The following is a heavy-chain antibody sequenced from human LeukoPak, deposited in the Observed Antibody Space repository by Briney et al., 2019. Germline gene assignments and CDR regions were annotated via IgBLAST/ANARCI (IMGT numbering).Heavy chain of an antibody. CDR3: ARLEYSSSWYYYYGMDV. CDR2: ISAYNGNT. Sequence: ASVKVSCKASGYTFTNYGISWVRQAPGQGLEWMGCISAYNGNTNYAQKLQGRVTMTTDTSTSTAYMELRSLRSDDTAVYYCARLEYSSSWYYYYGMDVWGQGTTVTVSS. CDR1: GYTFTNYG. J-gene: IGHJ6*02. D-gene: IGHD6-13*01. V-gene: IGHV1-18*04.